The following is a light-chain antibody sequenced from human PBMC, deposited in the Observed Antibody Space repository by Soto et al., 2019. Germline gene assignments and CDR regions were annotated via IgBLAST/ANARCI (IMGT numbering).Light chain of an antibody. CDR3: QQLNSYPYT. CDR1: QGIASF. CDR2: AAS. Sequence: DIQLTQSPSFLSASVGARVTITCRASQGIASFLAWYQQKPGEAPKLLIYAASTLQSGVPSRFSGSRSGPEYTLTISNLQPEDFATYYCQQLNSYPYTFAQGTKLEIK. J-gene: IGKJ2*01. V-gene: IGKV1-9*01.